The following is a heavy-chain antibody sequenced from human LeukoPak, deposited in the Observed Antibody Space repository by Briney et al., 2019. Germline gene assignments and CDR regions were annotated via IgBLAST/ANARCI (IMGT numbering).Heavy chain of an antibody. Sequence: GGSLRLSCAASGFIFSNYAMSWVRQAPGKGLEWVSTISAGGGDTDYADSVKGRFTISRDNSKNTLYLQLNSLRAEDTAIYYCAKDRNLLRLLEWELDYWGQGTLVTVSS. CDR2: ISAGGGDT. J-gene: IGHJ4*02. CDR3: AKDRNLLRLLEWELDY. V-gene: IGHV3-23*01. CDR1: GFIFSNYA. D-gene: IGHD3-3*01.